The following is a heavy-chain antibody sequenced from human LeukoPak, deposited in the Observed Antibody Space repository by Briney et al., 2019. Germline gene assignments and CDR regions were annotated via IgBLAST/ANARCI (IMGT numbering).Heavy chain of an antibody. Sequence: GRSLRLSCAASGFTFSSYGMHWVRQAPGKGLEWVANIKQDGSEKYYVDSVKGRFTISGDNAKNSLYLQMNSLRAEDTAVYYCAREGGLRLPPDYWGQGTLVTVSS. CDR3: AREGGLRLPPDY. CDR2: IKQDGSEK. J-gene: IGHJ4*02. V-gene: IGHV3-7*03. CDR1: GFTFSSYG. D-gene: IGHD5-12*01.